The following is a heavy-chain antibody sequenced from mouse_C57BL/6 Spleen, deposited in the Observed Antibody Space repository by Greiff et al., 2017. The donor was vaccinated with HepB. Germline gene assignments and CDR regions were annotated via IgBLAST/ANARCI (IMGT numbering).Heavy chain of an antibody. V-gene: IGHV1-26*01. J-gene: IGHJ2*01. CDR1: GYTFTDYY. CDR2: INPNNGGT. CDR3: ARGGHSYYFDY. Sequence: VQLKQSGPELVKPGASVKISCKASGYTFTDYYMNWVKQSHGKSLEWIGDINPNNGGTSYNQKFKGKATLTVDKSSSTAYMELRSLTSEDSAVYYCARGGHSYYFDYWGQGTTLTVSS.